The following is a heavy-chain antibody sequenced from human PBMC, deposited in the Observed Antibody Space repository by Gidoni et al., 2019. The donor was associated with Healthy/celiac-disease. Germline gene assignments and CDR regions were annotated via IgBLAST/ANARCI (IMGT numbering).Heavy chain of an antibody. J-gene: IGHJ6*02. V-gene: IGHV3-30*18. CDR1: GFTFSSYG. CDR3: AKAGFTEYYYYGMDV. CDR2: ISYDGSNK. Sequence: QVQLVESGGGVVQPGRSLRLSCAASGFTFSSYGMHWVRQAPGKGLEWVAVISYDGSNKYYADSVKGRFTISRDNSKNTLYLQMNSLRAEDTAVYYCAKAGFTEYYYYGMDVWGQGTTVTVSS. D-gene: IGHD3-10*01.